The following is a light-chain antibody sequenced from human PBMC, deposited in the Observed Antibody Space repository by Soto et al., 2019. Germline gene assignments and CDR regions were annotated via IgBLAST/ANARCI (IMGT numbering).Light chain of an antibody. CDR1: QSVKSN. Sequence: IVMTQSPATLSVSPGERATLSCRASQSVKSNLAWYQQKPGQAPRLLVYGAITRATGIPARFGGSGSGTEFTLIISSLQSEDSAIYYCQQYNNWPTFTFGGGTKVEIK. J-gene: IGKJ4*01. V-gene: IGKV3-15*01. CDR2: GAI. CDR3: QQYNNWPTFT.